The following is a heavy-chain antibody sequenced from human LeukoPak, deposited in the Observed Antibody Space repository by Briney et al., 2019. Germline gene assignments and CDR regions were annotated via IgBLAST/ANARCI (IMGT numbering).Heavy chain of an antibody. D-gene: IGHD5-12*01. CDR2: INPNSGGT. V-gene: IGHV1-2*02. J-gene: IGHJ4*02. CDR3: ARDSRFRSGGYVRDDY. CDR1: GYTFTGYY. Sequence: ASVKVSCKASGYTFTGYYMHWVRQAPGQGLEWMGWINPNSGGTNYAQKLQGRVTMTTDTSTSTAYMELRSLRSDDTAVYYCARDSRFRSGGYVRDDYWGQGTLVTVSS.